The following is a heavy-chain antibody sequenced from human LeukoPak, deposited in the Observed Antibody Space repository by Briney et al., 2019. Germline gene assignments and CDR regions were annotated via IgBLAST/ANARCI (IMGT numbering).Heavy chain of an antibody. Sequence: GGSLRLSCAASGFTFSSYSMNWVRQAPGKGLEWVSSISSSSSYLYYADSVKGRFTISRDNAKNSLYLQMNSLRAEDTAVYYCARDYCSGGSCLDYWGQGTLVTVAS. CDR1: GFTFSSYS. CDR3: ARDYCSGGSCLDY. J-gene: IGHJ4*02. CDR2: ISSSSSYL. V-gene: IGHV3-21*01. D-gene: IGHD2-15*01.